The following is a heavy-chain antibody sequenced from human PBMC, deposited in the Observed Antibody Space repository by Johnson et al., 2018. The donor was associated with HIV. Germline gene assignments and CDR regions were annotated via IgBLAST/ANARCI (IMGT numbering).Heavy chain of an antibody. Sequence: QVQLVESGGGLVQPGGSLRLSCAASGFTFSSYGMHWVRQAPGKGLEWVAFIRYDGSNKYYEDSVKGRFTISRDNSKNTLYLQMNSLRAEDTAVYYCAKDKRDYGGPPGADAFDFWGQGTMVTVSA. J-gene: IGHJ3*01. V-gene: IGHV3-30*02. D-gene: IGHD4/OR15-4a*01. CDR2: IRYDGSNK. CDR1: GFTFSSYG. CDR3: AKDKRDYGGPPGADAFDF.